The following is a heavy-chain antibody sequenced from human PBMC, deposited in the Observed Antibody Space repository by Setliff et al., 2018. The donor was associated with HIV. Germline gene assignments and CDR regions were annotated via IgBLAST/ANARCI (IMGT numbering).Heavy chain of an antibody. V-gene: IGHV3-9*03. Sequence: GGSLRLSCAASGFTFDEYAMHWVRQAPGKGLEWVSGISWNSNIIAYADSVKGRFTISRDNAKNSLYLQMNSLRAEDMAFYYCAKVRRPWYYYDSNGEGFDSWGQGTLVTVSS. CDR2: ISWNSNII. D-gene: IGHD3-22*01. CDR3: AKVRRPWYYYDSNGEGFDS. CDR1: GFTFDEYA. J-gene: IGHJ4*02.